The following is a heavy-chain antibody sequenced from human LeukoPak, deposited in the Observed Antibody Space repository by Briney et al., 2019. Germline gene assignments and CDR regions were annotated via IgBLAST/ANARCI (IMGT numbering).Heavy chain of an antibody. CDR3: ARGYKPASGKDGAFDI. D-gene: IGHD6-13*01. CDR1: GDSINNFY. Sequence: PSETLSLTCTVSGDSINNFYWSWIRQPAGKGLEWIGRVYSSGSTDYNPSLKSRVSMSVDTSRNQFSLRLSSMTAADAALYYCARGYKPASGKDGAFDIWGQGTMVTVSS. J-gene: IGHJ3*02. V-gene: IGHV4-4*07. CDR2: VYSSGST.